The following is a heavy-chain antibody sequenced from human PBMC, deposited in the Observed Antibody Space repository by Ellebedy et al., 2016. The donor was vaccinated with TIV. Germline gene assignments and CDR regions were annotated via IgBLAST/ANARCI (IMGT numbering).Heavy chain of an antibody. CDR2: TYYRSKWYN. CDR1: GDSVSSNSVA. V-gene: IGHV6-1*01. Sequence: MPSETLSLTCAISGDSVSSNSVAWNWIRQSTSRGLEWLGRTYYRSKWYNDYAASVKSRRTITPDTSKNQFSLQLNSVTPEDTAVYYCARMGYSSTLPYLDYWGQGTLVTVS. CDR3: ARMGYSSTLPYLDY. D-gene: IGHD6-13*01. J-gene: IGHJ4*02.